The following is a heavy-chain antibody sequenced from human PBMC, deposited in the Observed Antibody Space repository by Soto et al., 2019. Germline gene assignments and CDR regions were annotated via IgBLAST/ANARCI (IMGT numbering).Heavy chain of an antibody. CDR1: GFTFISYA. D-gene: IGHD3-22*01. Sequence: LRLSCAASGFTFISYAMHWVRQAPGKGLEWVAVISYDGSNKYYADSVKGRFTISRDNSKNTLYLQMNSLRAEDTAVYYCARDFGDYYDSSGGRDYYYYYGMDVWGQGTTVTVSS. CDR2: ISYDGSNK. J-gene: IGHJ6*02. V-gene: IGHV3-30-3*01. CDR3: ARDFGDYYDSSGGRDYYYYYGMDV.